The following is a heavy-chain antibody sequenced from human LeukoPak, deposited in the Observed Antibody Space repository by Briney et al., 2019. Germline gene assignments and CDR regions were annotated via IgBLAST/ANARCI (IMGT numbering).Heavy chain of an antibody. J-gene: IGHJ3*02. CDR2: IYYSGST. D-gene: IGHD3-10*01. V-gene: IGHV4-39*07. Sequence: SETLSLTCTVSGGSISSSSYYWGWIRQPPGKGLEWIGNIYYSGSTYYNPSLKSRVTISLDTSKNQFSLKLSSVTAADTAVYYCARGPAYYSAFWDIWGQGTMVTVSS. CDR1: GGSISSSSYY. CDR3: ARGPAYYSAFWDI.